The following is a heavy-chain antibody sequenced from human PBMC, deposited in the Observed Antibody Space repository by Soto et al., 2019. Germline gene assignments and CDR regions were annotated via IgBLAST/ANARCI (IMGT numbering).Heavy chain of an antibody. Sequence: EVQLVESGGGLVQPGGSLRLSCAASGFTFSSYSMNWVRQAPGKGLEWVSYISSSSSTIYYADSVKGRFTISRDNAKNSLYPQIHSMEDEATAVYYCASLREEIVGATVDYWRQGTLVTVSA. CDR3: ASLREEIVGATVDY. D-gene: IGHD1-26*01. CDR2: ISSSSSTI. J-gene: IGHJ4*02. V-gene: IGHV3-48*02. CDR1: GFTFSSYS.